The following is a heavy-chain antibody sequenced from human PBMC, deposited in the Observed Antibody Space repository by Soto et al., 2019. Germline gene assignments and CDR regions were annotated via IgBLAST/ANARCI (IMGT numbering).Heavy chain of an antibody. CDR3: ATSFGSGSRAFDY. V-gene: IGHV1-69*02. Sequence: QVQLVQSGAEVKKPGSSVKVSCKASGDTFNFYTINWVRQAPGLGLEWMGRFNPILSFSNSALKFQGRVTLTADKSTSTAYMGLSRLRSEDTAIYYCATSFGSGSRAFDYWGQGALVTVSS. D-gene: IGHD3-10*01. J-gene: IGHJ4*02. CDR2: FNPILSFS. CDR1: GDTFNFYT.